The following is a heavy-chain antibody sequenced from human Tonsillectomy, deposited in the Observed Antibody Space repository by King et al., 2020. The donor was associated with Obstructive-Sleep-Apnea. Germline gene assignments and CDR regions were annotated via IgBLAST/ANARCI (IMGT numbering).Heavy chain of an antibody. CDR2: ISGSGGST. V-gene: IGHV3-23*04. J-gene: IGHJ1*01. CDR3: AKYLSEQYFQL. CDR1: GFSFSNYV. Sequence: VQLVESGGGLVQPGRSLRLSCVASGFSFSNYVMNWVRQAPGKGLEWVSAISGSGGSTYYADSVKGRFTISRDNSKNTLYLQMNSLRAEDTAVYFCAKYLSEQYFQLWGQGTLVTVSS.